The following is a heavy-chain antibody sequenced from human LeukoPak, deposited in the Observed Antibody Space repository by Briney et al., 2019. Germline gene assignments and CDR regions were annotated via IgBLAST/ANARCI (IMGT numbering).Heavy chain of an antibody. Sequence: GGSLRLSCAASGFTFDDYAMHWVRQAPGKGLEWVSLISWDGGSTYYADSVKGRFTISRDNSKNSLYLQMNSLRAEDTAVYYCAKDQDRKKIAVAGIDYWGQGTLVTVSS. CDR2: ISWDGGST. CDR1: GFTFDDYA. J-gene: IGHJ4*02. D-gene: IGHD6-19*01. CDR3: AKDQDRKKIAVAGIDY. V-gene: IGHV3-43D*03.